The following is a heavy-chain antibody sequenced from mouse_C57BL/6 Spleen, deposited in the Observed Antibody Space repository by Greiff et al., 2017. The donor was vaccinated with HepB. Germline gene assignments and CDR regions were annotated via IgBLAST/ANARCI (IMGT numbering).Heavy chain of an antibody. CDR3: AREGFITTVVGMDY. CDR1: GYTFTDYY. D-gene: IGHD1-1*01. CDR2: IYPGSGNT. J-gene: IGHJ4*01. V-gene: IGHV1-76*01. Sequence: VQLQQSGAELVRPGASVKLSCKASGYTFTDYYINWVKQRPGQGLEWIARIYPGSGNTDYNEKFKGKATLTAEKSSSTAYMQLSSLTSEDSAVYFCAREGFITTVVGMDYWGQGTSVTVSS.